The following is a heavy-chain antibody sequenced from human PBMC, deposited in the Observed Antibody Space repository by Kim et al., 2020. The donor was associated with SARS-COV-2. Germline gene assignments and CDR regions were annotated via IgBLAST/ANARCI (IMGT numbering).Heavy chain of an antibody. CDR3: ARVGAEWELLFDY. CDR2: IWYDGSKK. J-gene: IGHJ4*02. V-gene: IGHV3-33*01. Sequence: GGSLRLSCAASGFTFSSYGMHWVRQAPGKGLEWVAVIWYDGSKKYYADSVKGRFTISRDNSKNTLYMQMNSLRAEDTAVYYCARVGAEWELLFDYWGQGTLVTVSS. D-gene: IGHD1-26*01. CDR1: GFTFSSYG.